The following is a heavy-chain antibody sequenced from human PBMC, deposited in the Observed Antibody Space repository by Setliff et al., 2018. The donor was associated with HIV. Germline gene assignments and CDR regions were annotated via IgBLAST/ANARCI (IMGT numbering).Heavy chain of an antibody. J-gene: IGHJ4*02. CDR3: VKDPRAAVATICDY. CDR1: GFIFSSYA. V-gene: IGHV3-33*06. D-gene: IGHD5-12*01. Sequence: PGGSLRLSCAASGFIFSSYAMHWVRQAPGKGLEWVAMIWADEITKFYADSVKGRFTISRDNSKNTMYLQMNSLRAEDTAVYYCVKDPRAAVATICDYWGQGTLVTVSS. CDR2: IWADEITK.